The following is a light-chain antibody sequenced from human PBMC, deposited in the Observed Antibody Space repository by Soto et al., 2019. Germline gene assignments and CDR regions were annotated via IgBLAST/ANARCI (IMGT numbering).Light chain of an antibody. CDR3: QQSYNAPRT. CDR1: QSIGNY. Sequence: DIPMTQSPSSLSASVGDRVTITCRASQSIGNYLNWYQQKPGKAPKLLMYDSSTLRSGVPSRFSGSGSGTDFTLTISSLQPEDFATYYCQQSYNAPRTFGQGTKVEIE. V-gene: IGKV1-39*01. J-gene: IGKJ2*01. CDR2: DSS.